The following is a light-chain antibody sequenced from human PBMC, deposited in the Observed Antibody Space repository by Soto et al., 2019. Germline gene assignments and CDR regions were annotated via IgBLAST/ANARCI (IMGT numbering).Light chain of an antibody. J-gene: IGKJ2*01. V-gene: IGKV4-1*01. Sequence: IVMTQSPDSLAVSLGERVTLRCRSSQTIFRDSSGRHLLAWYQQKPGQPPKLLIYWASTRESGVPDRISGSASGTDFTLTISSVPAADAAVYYCQQVYNPPLFTFGQGTKLEI. CDR2: WAS. CDR1: QTIFRDSSGRHL. CDR3: QQVYNPPLFT.